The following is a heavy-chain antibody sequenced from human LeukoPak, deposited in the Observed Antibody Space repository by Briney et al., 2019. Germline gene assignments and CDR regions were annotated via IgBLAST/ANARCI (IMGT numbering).Heavy chain of an antibody. Sequence: SETLSLTCTVSGGSVSSGSYYWSWIRQPPGKGLEWIGYIYYSGSTNYNPSLKSRVTISVDTSKNQFSLELSSVTAADTAVYYCARGITSWGQGTLVTVSS. D-gene: IGHD3-10*01. CDR3: ARGITS. J-gene: IGHJ4*02. CDR1: GGSVSSGSYY. CDR2: IYYSGST. V-gene: IGHV4-61*01.